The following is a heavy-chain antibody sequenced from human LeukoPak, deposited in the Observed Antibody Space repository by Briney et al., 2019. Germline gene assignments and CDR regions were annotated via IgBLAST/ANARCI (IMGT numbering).Heavy chain of an antibody. Sequence: SETLSLTCTVSGGSISSYFWSWIRQTAGKGLEWIGLIYSSGNTNNNPSLKSRVTMSIDTSKNEFSLKLSSVTAADTAVYYCARDDMAVAGIPFDYCGQGTLVTVSS. CDR3: ARDDMAVAGIPFDY. V-gene: IGHV4-4*07. D-gene: IGHD6-19*01. CDR2: IYSSGNT. CDR1: GGSISSYF. J-gene: IGHJ4*02.